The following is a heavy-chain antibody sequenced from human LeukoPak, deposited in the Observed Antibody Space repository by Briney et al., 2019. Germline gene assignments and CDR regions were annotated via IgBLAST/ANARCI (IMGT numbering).Heavy chain of an antibody. D-gene: IGHD2-8*01. Sequence: PGGSLRLSCAASGFTFSSYAMSWVRQAPGKGLEWVSAISGSGGSTYYADSVKGRFTISRDNSKNTLYLQMNSLRAEDTAVYYCAKGRIVLMVYAITLDYWGQGTLVTVSS. CDR1: GFTFSSYA. V-gene: IGHV3-23*01. CDR3: AKGRIVLMVYAITLDY. CDR2: ISGSGGST. J-gene: IGHJ4*02.